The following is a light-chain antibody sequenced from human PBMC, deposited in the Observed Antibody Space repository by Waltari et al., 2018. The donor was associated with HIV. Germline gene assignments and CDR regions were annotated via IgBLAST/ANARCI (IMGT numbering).Light chain of an antibody. CDR3: TSYTTTSAYVL. Sequence: QSALTQPASVSGSPGQSITISCTGTSSDVGGYNYVSWYQQHPGKAPKLMIYEVSNRPSGVSNRFSGSKSGNMASLTISGLQADDEAAYYCTSYTTTSAYVLFGGGTKLTVL. CDR1: SSDVGGYNY. V-gene: IGLV2-14*01. CDR2: EVS. J-gene: IGLJ2*01.